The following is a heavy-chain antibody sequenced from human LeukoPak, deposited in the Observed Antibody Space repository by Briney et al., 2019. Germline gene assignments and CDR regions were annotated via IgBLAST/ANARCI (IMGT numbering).Heavy chain of an antibody. CDR1: GYTLTGYY. CDR2: INPNSGGT. CDR3: ARDLYGDYGFDYYYYMDV. Sequence: ASVKVSCKASGYTLTGYYIHWVRQAPGQGLNWMGGINPNSGGTNYAQKFQGRVTMTRDTSISTAYMELSRLRSDDTAVYYCARDLYGDYGFDYYYYMDVWGKGTTVTVSS. J-gene: IGHJ6*03. V-gene: IGHV1-2*02. D-gene: IGHD4-17*01.